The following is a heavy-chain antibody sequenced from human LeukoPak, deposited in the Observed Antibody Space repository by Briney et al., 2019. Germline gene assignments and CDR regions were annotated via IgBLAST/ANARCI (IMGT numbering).Heavy chain of an antibody. CDR3: ARTRWLQLPFDY. CDR2: INHSGST. V-gene: IGHV4-34*01. J-gene: IGHJ4*02. CDR1: GGSFSGYY. Sequence: SETLSLTCAVYGGSFSGYYWSWIRQPPGKWLEWIGEINHSGSTNYNPSLKSRVTISVDTSKNQFSLKLSSVTAADTAVYYCARTRWLQLPFDYWGQGTLVTVSS. D-gene: IGHD5-24*01.